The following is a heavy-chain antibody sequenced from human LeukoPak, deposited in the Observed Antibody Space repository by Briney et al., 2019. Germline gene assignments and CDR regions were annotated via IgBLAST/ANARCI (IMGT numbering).Heavy chain of an antibody. CDR1: GLTFSSYG. D-gene: IGHD3-22*01. CDR2: ISYDGSNK. CDR3: AKDTAHYYYDSSGPRFDP. Sequence: SGRSLRLSCAASGLTFSSYGMHWVRQAPGKGLEWVAVISYDGSNKYYADSVKGRFTISRDNSKNTLYLQMNSLRAEDTAVYYCAKDTAHYYYDSSGPRFDPWGQGTLVTVSS. J-gene: IGHJ5*02. V-gene: IGHV3-30*18.